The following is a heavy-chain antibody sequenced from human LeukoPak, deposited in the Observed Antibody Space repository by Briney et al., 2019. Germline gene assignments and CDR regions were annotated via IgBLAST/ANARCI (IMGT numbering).Heavy chain of an antibody. V-gene: IGHV1-24*01. CDR1: GYTLTELS. Sequence: ASVKVSCKVSGYTLTELSMHWVRQAPGKGLEWMGGFDPEDGETIYAQKLQGRVTMTTDTSTSTAYMELRSLRSDDTAVYYCARDSYYYDSSLYYYGMDVWGQGTTVTVSS. CDR2: FDPEDGET. CDR3: ARDSYYYDSSLYYYGMDV. J-gene: IGHJ6*02. D-gene: IGHD3-22*01.